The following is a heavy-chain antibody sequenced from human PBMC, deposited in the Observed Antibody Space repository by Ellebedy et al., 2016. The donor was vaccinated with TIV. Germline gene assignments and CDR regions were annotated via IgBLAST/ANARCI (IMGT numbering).Heavy chain of an antibody. D-gene: IGHD3-10*01. J-gene: IGHJ4*02. CDR2: IYTSGST. V-gene: IGHV4-4*07. CDR1: GGSISSYY. CDR3: ARGEAITMVRGVYFDY. Sequence: MPSETLSLTCTVSGGSISSYYWSWIRQPAGKGLEWIGRIYTSGSTNYNPSLKSRVTMSVDTSKNQFSLKLTSVTAADTAVYYCARGEAITMVRGVYFDYWGQGTLVTVSS.